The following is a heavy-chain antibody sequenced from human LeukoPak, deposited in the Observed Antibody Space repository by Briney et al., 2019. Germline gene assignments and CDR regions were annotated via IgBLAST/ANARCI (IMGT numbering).Heavy chain of an antibody. CDR3: AREIGYGMDV. V-gene: IGHV3-33*08. Sequence: GGSLRLSCAASGFTFDDYAMNWVRQVPGRGLEWVAVIWYDGSNKNYVDSVKGRFTISRDDSKNTLYLEMNSLRAEDTAVYYCAREIGYGMDVWGQGTTVTVSS. D-gene: IGHD3-22*01. J-gene: IGHJ6*02. CDR2: IWYDGSNK. CDR1: GFTFDDYA.